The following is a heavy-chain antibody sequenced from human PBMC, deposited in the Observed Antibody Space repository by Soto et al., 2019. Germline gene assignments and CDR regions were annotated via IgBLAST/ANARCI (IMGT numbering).Heavy chain of an antibody. CDR2: ISYDGSNK. CDR1: GFTFSRYA. Sequence: QVQLVESGGGVVQPGGSLRLSCAASGFTFSRYAMHWVRQAPGKGPEWVAVISYDGSNKYYADSVRGRFSISRDNSRNTLYLQMNSLRPDDTALYSCAKPPVSAPYSTSLSLYWGQGSLVTVSS. J-gene: IGHJ4*02. D-gene: IGHD6-13*01. V-gene: IGHV3-30-3*01. CDR3: AKPPVSAPYSTSLSLY.